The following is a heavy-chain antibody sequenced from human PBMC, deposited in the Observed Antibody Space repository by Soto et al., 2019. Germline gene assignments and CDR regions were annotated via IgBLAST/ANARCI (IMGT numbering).Heavy chain of an antibody. V-gene: IGHV3-23*01. CDR1: GFTFSSYA. CDR2: ISGSGGST. CDR3: AKGSGDYYDSSGYPPHLFDY. D-gene: IGHD3-22*01. Sequence: GSLRLSCAASGFTFSSYAMSWVRQAPGKGLEWVSAISGSGGSTYYADSVKGRFTISRDNSKNTLYLQMNSLRAEDTAVYYCAKGSGDYYDSSGYPPHLFDYWGQGTLVTVSS. J-gene: IGHJ4*02.